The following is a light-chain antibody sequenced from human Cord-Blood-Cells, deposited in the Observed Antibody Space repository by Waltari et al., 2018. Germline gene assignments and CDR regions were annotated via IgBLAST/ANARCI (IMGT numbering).Light chain of an antibody. J-gene: IGKJ4*01. CDR2: GAS. V-gene: IGKV3-20*01. CDR3: QQYGSSPLT. CDR1: QSVSSSY. Sequence: EIVLTQSPGTLSLSPGERATLSCRASQSVSSSYVAWYQQQPGQAPRLLIYGASSRATGIPDRFSGSGSGTDFTLTISRLEPEDFAVYYCQQYGSSPLTFGGGTKVEIK.